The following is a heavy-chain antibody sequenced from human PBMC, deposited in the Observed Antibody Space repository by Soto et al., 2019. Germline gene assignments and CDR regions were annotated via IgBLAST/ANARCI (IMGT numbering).Heavy chain of an antibody. CDR1: GGSFSGYY. D-gene: IGHD4-17*01. Sequence: PSETLSLTCAVYGGSFSGYYWSWIRQPPGKGLEWIGEINHSGSTNYNPSLKSRVTISVDTSKNQFSLKLSSVTAADTAVYYCARGGERVGDYGVYYFDYWGQGTLVTVSS. J-gene: IGHJ4*02. CDR2: INHSGST. V-gene: IGHV4-34*01. CDR3: ARGGERVGDYGVYYFDY.